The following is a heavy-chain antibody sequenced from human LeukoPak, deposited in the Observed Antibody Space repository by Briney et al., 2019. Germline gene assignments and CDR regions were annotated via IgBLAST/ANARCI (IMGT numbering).Heavy chain of an antibody. V-gene: IGHV4-4*07. J-gene: IGHJ5*02. CDR3: ARDPQVYCSGGSCSRGWFDP. Sequence: SETLSLTCTVSGGSISSYYWSWIRQPAGKGLERIGRIYTSGSTNYNPSLKSRVTVSVDTSKNQFSLKLSSVTAADTAVYYCARDPQVYCSGGSCSRGWFDPWGQGTLVTVSS. CDR2: IYTSGST. D-gene: IGHD2-15*01. CDR1: GGSISSYY.